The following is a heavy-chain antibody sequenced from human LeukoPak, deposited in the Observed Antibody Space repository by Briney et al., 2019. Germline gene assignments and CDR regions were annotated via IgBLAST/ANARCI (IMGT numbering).Heavy chain of an antibody. CDR3: ARDRQNCSSTSCPSWFDP. Sequence: SQTLSLTCTVSGGSISSGSYYWSWIRQPAGKGLEWIGRIYTSGSTNYNPSLKSRVTISVDTSKNQFSLKLSSVTAADTAVYYCARDRQNCSSTSCPSWFDPWGQGTLVTVSS. D-gene: IGHD2-2*01. J-gene: IGHJ5*02. CDR2: IYTSGST. CDR1: GGSISSGSYY. V-gene: IGHV4-61*02.